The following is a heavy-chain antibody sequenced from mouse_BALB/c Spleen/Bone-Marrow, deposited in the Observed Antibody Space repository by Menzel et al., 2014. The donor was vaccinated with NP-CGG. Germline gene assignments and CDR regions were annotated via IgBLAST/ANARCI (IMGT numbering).Heavy chain of an antibody. CDR1: GFTFXYFG. D-gene: IGHD4-1*01. CDR3: ARERTGFDY. J-gene: IGHJ2*01. CDR2: VSSGSSII. V-gene: IGHV5-17*02. Sequence: EVKLMESGGGLVQPGGSRKLSCAASGFTFXYFGMHWVRQAPEKGLEWVAYVSSGSSIIYYADTVKGRFTISRDNPKNTLFLQMTSLRSEDTAMYYCARERTGFDYWGQGTTLTVSS.